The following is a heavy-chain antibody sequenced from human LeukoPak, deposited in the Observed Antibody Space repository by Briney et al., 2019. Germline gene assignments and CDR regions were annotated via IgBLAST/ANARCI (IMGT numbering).Heavy chain of an antibody. Sequence: GGSLRLSCTASGLTFGDYAMSWVRQAPGKGLEGVGFIRSKAYGGTTEYAASVKGRFTISRDDSKSIAYLQMSSLKTEDTAVYYCTRGYENGYYLYYYYGMDVWGQGTTVTVSS. CDR1: GLTFGDYA. CDR3: TRGYENGYYLYYYYGMDV. V-gene: IGHV3-49*04. D-gene: IGHD3-3*01. CDR2: IRSKAYGGTT. J-gene: IGHJ6*02.